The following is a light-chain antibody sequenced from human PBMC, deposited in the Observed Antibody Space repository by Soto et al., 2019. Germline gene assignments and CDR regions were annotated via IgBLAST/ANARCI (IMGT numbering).Light chain of an antibody. CDR3: QQYGSSPPLT. V-gene: IGKV3-20*01. CDR1: QSVSSS. Sequence: EIVLTQSPGTLSLSPGERATLACRASQSVSSSLAGYQQKPGQAPRRLIYGASSRATGIPDRFSGSGSGTDFTLTISRLEPEDFAVYYCQQYGSSPPLTFGGGTKVEIK. CDR2: GAS. J-gene: IGKJ4*01.